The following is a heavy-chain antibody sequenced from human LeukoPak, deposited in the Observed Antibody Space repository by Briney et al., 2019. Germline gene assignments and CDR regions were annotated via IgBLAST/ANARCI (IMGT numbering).Heavy chain of an antibody. CDR3: ATYSSNWSPSH. CDR1: GFTFSSYA. V-gene: IGHV3-30-3*01. J-gene: IGHJ4*02. Sequence: GGSLRLSCAASGFTFSSYAMHWVRQAPGKGLEWVAVISYDGSNKYYADSVKGRFTISRDNAKNSLYLQMTSLRAEDTAVYYCATYSSNWSPSHWGQGTLVTVSS. D-gene: IGHD6-13*01. CDR2: ISYDGSNK.